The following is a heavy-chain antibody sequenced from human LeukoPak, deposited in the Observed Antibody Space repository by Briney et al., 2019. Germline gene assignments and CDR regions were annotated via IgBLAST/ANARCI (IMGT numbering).Heavy chain of an antibody. CDR2: INHSGST. CDR1: GGSFSGCY. CDR3: ARECSRWCAFDI. J-gene: IGHJ3*02. D-gene: IGHD2-21*01. Sequence: SETLSLTCAVYGGSFSGCYWSWIRQPPGKGLEWIGEINHSGSTNYNPSLKSRVTISVDTSKNQFSLKLSSVTAADTAVYYCARECSRWCAFDIWGQGTMVTVSS. V-gene: IGHV4-34*01.